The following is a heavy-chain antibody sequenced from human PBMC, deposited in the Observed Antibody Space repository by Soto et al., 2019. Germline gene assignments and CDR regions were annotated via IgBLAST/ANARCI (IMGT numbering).Heavy chain of an antibody. J-gene: IGHJ5*02. CDR3: ARDLGGCSAGSCRHNWFDP. Sequence: GASVKVSCKASGYVFTGFYLHWVHQAPGQGLEWMGGIIPIYGTANYAQKFQGRVTITADESTSTAYMELSSLRSEDTAVYYCARDLGGCSAGSCRHNWFDPWGQGTLVTVSS. D-gene: IGHD2-15*01. V-gene: IGHV1-69*13. CDR2: IIPIYGTA. CDR1: GYVFTGFY.